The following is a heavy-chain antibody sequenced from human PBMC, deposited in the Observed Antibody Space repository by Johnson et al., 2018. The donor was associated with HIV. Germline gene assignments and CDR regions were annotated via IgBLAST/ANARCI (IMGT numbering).Heavy chain of an antibody. CDR3: AKVLTSSTSWLDDAFDI. V-gene: IGHV3-33*06. Sequence: QGQLVESGGGLVQPGSSLRLTCVASGFSLSAHYMTWVRQAPGKGLEWVALIWYDGSEKDYADSVKGRFTISRDNSKNTLFLQMNSLRAEDTAVYYCAKVLTSSTSWLDDAFDIWGQGTMVTVSS. D-gene: IGHD6-13*01. CDR1: GFSLSAHY. CDR2: IWYDGSEK. J-gene: IGHJ3*02.